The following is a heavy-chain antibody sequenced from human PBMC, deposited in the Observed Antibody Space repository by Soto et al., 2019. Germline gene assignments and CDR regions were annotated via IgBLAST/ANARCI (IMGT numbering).Heavy chain of an antibody. CDR2: FIPIFRTL. J-gene: IGHJ3*01. D-gene: IGHD3-22*01. Sequence: QVQLIQSEAEVKKPGSSVRVSCTASGGIFGSHGFSWVRQAPGQRLEWVGGFIPIFRTLTYTEKFQARVRIAADEWTNTVYLDLSSLTSEDTAVYYCVRDRRIYYSDPHDEFVASDYELWGQGTMVSVAS. CDR1: GGIFGSHG. V-gene: IGHV1-69*01. CDR3: VRDRRIYYSDPHDEFVASDYEL.